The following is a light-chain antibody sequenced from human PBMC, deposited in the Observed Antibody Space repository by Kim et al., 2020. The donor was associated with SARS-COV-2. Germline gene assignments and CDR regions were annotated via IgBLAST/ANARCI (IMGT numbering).Light chain of an antibody. CDR3: QQYGESPLT. CDR1: QSVGSSY. CDR2: DAS. Sequence: SPGERATLSCRASQSVGSSYLAWYQQKPGQAPRLLIYDASNRATDIPDRFSGSGSGTDFTLTISRLEPEDYAVYFCQQYGESPLTFGGGTKVDIK. J-gene: IGKJ4*01. V-gene: IGKV3-20*01.